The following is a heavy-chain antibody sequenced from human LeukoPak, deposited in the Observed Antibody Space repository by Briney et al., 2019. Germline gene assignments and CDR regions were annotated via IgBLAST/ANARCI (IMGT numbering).Heavy chain of an antibody. J-gene: IGHJ4*02. D-gene: IGHD3-22*01. CDR3: MVVYDSSNYYRTYSTDPDY. V-gene: IGHV3-49*04. Sequence: PGGSLRLSCAASGFTFSSYAMHWVRQAPGQGLEWIGFIRSKAYGGTAQYGASVKGRFTISRDDSKSIAYLQMDTLKTEDTAVYYCMVVYDSSNYYRTYSTDPDYWGQGTLVTVSS. CDR2: IRSKAYGGTA. CDR1: GFTFSSYA.